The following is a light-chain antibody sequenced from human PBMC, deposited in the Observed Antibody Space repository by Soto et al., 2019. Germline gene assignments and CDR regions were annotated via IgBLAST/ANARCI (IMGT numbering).Light chain of an antibody. J-gene: IGKJ5*01. Sequence: EVVLTQSPATLSLSPGERATLSCRASQSVTNYLAWYQQKPGQAPRLLFYDVSNRATGIPLRFSGSGSGTDFTLTISSLEPDDSAIYYCQQRHTWPITFGQGTRLEIK. CDR1: QSVTNY. CDR3: QQRHTWPIT. V-gene: IGKV3-11*01. CDR2: DVS.